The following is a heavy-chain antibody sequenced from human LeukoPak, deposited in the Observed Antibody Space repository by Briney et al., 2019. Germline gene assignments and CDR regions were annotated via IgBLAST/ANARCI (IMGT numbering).Heavy chain of an antibody. J-gene: IGHJ4*02. Sequence: GGSLRLSCAASGFTFSSYGMHWVRQAPGKGLEWVAFIRYDGSNKYYADSVKGRFTISRDNSKNTLYLQMNSLRAEDTAVYYCAKDSNGYFDWLPGFDYWGQGTLVTVSS. CDR1: GFTFSSYG. CDR2: IRYDGSNK. D-gene: IGHD3-9*01. V-gene: IGHV3-30*02. CDR3: AKDSNGYFDWLPGFDY.